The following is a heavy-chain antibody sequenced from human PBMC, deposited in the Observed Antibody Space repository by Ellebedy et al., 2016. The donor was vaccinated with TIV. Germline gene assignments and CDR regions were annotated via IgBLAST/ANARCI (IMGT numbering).Heavy chain of an antibody. J-gene: IGHJ4*02. D-gene: IGHD5-12*01. CDR3: QGATNGPPDY. CDR1: GFTFVYA. V-gene: IGHV3-30*03. Sequence: GGSLRLXXAASGFTFVYAMHWVRQAPGKGLEWVAVISYDGSIKNYAESVRGRFTISRDNSKNTLFLQMNSLRAEDTAVYYCQGATNGPPDYWGQGTLVTVSS. CDR2: ISYDGSIK.